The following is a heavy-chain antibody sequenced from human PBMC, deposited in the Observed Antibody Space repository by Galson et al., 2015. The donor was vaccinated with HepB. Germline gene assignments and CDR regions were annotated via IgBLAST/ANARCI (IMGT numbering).Heavy chain of an antibody. V-gene: IGHV1-58*02. Sequence: SVKVSCKASGFTFTSSAMQWVRQARGQRLEWIGWIVVGSGNTNYAQKFQERVTITRDMSTSTAYMELSSLRSEDTAVYYCAASGYHHGFEFDYWGQGTLVTVSS. CDR1: GFTFTSSA. J-gene: IGHJ4*02. D-gene: IGHD5-18*01. CDR2: IVVGSGNT. CDR3: AASGYHHGFEFDY.